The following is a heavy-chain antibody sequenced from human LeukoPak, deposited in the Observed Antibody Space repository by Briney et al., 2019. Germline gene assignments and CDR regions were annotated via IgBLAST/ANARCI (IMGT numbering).Heavy chain of an antibody. V-gene: IGHV3-21*01. CDR3: ARGRVATIDDAFDI. Sequence: GGSLRLSCAAPGFSFSSYSMYWVRQAPGGGVEWVSSISSSSRYIYYADSVKGRFTISRDNAKNSLYLQMNSLRAEDTAVYYCARGRVATIDDAFDIWGQGTMVSVSS. J-gene: IGHJ3*02. D-gene: IGHD5-12*01. CDR1: GFSFSSYS. CDR2: ISSSSRYI.